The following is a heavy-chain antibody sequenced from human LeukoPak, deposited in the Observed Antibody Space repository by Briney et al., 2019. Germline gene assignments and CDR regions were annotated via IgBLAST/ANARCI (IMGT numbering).Heavy chain of an antibody. CDR1: VYTFISYG. CDR3: ATRRESSYGGVFDF. Sequence: ASVKVSCKASVYTFISYGISWVRQAPGQGLEWMGWISAYNGNTNYAQKLQGRVTLSRDTSANTVYMEVTSLRSEDTAVYYCATRRESSYGGVFDFWGQGSLVTVSS. J-gene: IGHJ4*02. V-gene: IGHV1-18*01. D-gene: IGHD3-10*01. CDR2: ISAYNGNT.